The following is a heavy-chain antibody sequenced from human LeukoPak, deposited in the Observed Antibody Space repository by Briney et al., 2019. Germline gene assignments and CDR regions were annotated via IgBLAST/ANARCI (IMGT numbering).Heavy chain of an antibody. D-gene: IGHD6-19*01. CDR3: ARGDSSGWYPDAFDI. CDR1: GFTFSSYA. V-gene: IGHV3-30-3*01. CDR2: ISYDGSNK. Sequence: GGSLRLSCAASGFTFSSYAMHWVRQAPGKGLEGVAVISYDGSNKYYADSVKGRFTISRDNSKNTLYLQMNSLRAEDTAVYYCARGDSSGWYPDAFDIWGQGTMVTVSS. J-gene: IGHJ3*02.